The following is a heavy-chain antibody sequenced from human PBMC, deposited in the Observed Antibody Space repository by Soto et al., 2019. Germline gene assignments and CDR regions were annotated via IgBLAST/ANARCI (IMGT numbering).Heavy chain of an antibody. CDR3: TTAPRGYFGPSDP. Sequence: PRLSCAASGLTFSSYAMSWVRQAPGKGLEWVSAISGSGGSTYYADSVKGRFTISRDNSKNTLYLQMNSLRAEDTAVYYCTTAPRGYFGPSDPWGQGTLVTVSS. CDR2: ISGSGGST. D-gene: IGHD1-1*01. J-gene: IGHJ5*02. CDR1: GLTFSSYA. V-gene: IGHV3-23*01.